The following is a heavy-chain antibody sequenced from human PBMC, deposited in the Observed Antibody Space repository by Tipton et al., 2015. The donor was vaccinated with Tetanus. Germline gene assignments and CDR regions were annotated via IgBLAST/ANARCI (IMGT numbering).Heavy chain of an antibody. J-gene: IGHJ6*02. CDR1: GVSLTDYY. CDR2: INHSGSA. D-gene: IGHD6-19*01. Sequence: TLSLTCTVSGVSLTDYYWTWIRQPPGKGLEWIGEINHSGSAKYIPSLMSRATISVDTSKNQFSLNLSSVTAADTAVYYCARLILGRSKEVAGIRYYYYYGLDVWGQGTTVTVTS. V-gene: IGHV4-34*01. CDR3: ARLILGRSKEVAGIRYYYYYGLDV.